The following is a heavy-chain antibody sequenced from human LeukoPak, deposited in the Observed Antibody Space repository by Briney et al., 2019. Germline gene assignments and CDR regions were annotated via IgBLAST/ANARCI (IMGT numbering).Heavy chain of an antibody. D-gene: IGHD3-3*01. CDR2: IIPIFGTA. CDR1: GGTFRSYA. CDR3: AREGGTIFGVVISYYYYYMDV. Sequence: SVKVSCKASGGTFRSYAISWVRHAPGQGLEWMGRIIPIFGTANYAQKFQGRVTITTDESTSTAYMELSSVKSEDTAVYYCAREGGTIFGVVISYYYYYMDVWGKGTTVTVSS. J-gene: IGHJ6*03. V-gene: IGHV1-69*05.